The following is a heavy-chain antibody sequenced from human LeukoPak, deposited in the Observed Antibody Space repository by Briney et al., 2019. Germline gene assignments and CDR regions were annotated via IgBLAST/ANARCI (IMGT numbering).Heavy chain of an antibody. V-gene: IGHV4-59*08. Sequence: SETLSLTCTVSGGSISSYYWRWIRQPPGKGLEWIGYIYYSGSTNYNPSLKSRVTISVDTSKNQFSLKLSSVAAADTAVYYCARHAGTVYSSGWYYFDYWGQGTLVTVSS. J-gene: IGHJ4*02. CDR1: GGSISSYY. CDR3: ARHAGTVYSSGWYYFDY. CDR2: IYYSGST. D-gene: IGHD6-19*01.